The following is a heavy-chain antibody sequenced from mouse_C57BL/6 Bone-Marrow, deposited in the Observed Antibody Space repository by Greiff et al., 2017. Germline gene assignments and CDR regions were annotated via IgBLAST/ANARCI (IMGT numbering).Heavy chain of an antibody. CDR2: IHPSDSDT. V-gene: IGHV1-74*01. CDR3: AMGGYYERVDY. Sequence: QVQLKQPGAELVKPGASVKVSCKASGYTFTSYWMHWVKQRPGQGLEWIGRIHPSDSDTNYNQKFKGKATLTVDKSSSTAYMQLSSLTSEDSAVYYCAMGGYYERVDYWGQGTTLTVSS. CDR1: GYTFTSYW. J-gene: IGHJ2*01. D-gene: IGHD2-3*01.